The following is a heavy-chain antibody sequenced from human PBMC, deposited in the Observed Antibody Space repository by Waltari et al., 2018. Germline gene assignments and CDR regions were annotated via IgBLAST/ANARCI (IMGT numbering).Heavy chain of an antibody. CDR2: IYFTGNT. J-gene: IGHJ4*02. CDR3: ARGIWQQLAHFDS. CDR1: GTSVTTTNYF. D-gene: IGHD6-13*01. Sequence: QLHLHLSRPVLVKPSETLSPTCAFSGTSVTTTNYFWGWIRQPTGKGLAWIGRIYFTGNTDYNQSLKSRVTISIDTSTNQFSLNLRSVTAADTAVYYCARGIWQQLAHFDSWGQGTLVTVYS. V-gene: IGHV4-39*01.